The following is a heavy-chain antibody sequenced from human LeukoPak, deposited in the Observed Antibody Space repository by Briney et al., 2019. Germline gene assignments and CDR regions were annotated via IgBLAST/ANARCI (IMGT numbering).Heavy chain of an antibody. D-gene: IGHD3-22*01. J-gene: IGHJ4*02. CDR1: GFTFSSYW. V-gene: IGHV3-74*01. CDR2: INSDGSST. Sequence: PGGSLRPSCAASGFTFSSYWVHWVRQAPGKGLVWVSRINSDGSSTSYADSVKGRFTISRDNAKNTLYLQMNSLRAEDTAVYYCARVSYYYDSSGKYPFDYWGQGTLVTVSS. CDR3: ARVSYYYDSSGKYPFDY.